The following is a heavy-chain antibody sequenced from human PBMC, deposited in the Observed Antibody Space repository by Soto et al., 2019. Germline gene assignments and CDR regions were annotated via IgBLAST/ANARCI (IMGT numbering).Heavy chain of an antibody. V-gene: IGHV1-69*04. J-gene: IGHJ5*02. D-gene: IGHD4-4*01. CDR3: AGDPDSHYNDSHASSYP. CDR2: IIPIIGII. Sequence: VASVKVSCKASGGTFSTYTITWVRQAPGQGLEWMGRIIPIIGIINYAQKFQGRVTISADKFTGTAYMELTGLRSDDTAVYYCAGDPDSHYNDSHASSYPWGQGTLVTVSS. CDR1: GGTFSTYT.